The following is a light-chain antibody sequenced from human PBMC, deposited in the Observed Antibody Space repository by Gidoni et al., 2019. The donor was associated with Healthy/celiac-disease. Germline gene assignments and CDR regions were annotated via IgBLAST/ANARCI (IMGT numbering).Light chain of an antibody. J-gene: IGKJ4*01. CDR1: QSVSSSY. Sequence: EIVLTQSPGTLSLSPGERATLSCRASQSVSSSYLAWYQQKPGQAPRLLIYGASSRATGIPDRFSGSGSGTDFTLTISRLEPEDFAVYYCQQYGSSFALTFXGXTKVEIK. CDR3: QQYGSSFALT. V-gene: IGKV3-20*01. CDR2: GAS.